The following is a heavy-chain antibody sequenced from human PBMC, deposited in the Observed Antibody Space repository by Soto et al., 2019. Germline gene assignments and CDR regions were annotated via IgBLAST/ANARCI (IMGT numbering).Heavy chain of an antibody. D-gene: IGHD2-15*01. J-gene: IGHJ4*02. CDR3: ARDRCSGGTCYSVYFAY. CDR1: GYTFTSYG. CDR2: ITTYKNNT. V-gene: IGHV1-18*01. Sequence: QVQLVQSGAEVKKPGASVKVSCKASGYTFTSYGISWVRQAPGQGLEWMGWITTYKNNTNYARKLQGRFTMTTDTSPSTAYMELRSLRSDDTAVYYCARDRCSGGTCYSVYFAYWGQGTLVTVSS.